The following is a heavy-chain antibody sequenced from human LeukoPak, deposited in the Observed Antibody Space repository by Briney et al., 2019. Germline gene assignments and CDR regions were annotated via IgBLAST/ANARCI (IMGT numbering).Heavy chain of an antibody. CDR1: GYTFTDYL. Sequence: ASVKVSCKASGYTFTDYLMHWVRQAPGQGLEWMGWINPNSGGTNYARKFQGRVTVTSDTSISTAYMELTSLRSDDTAVYYCARARNSGWSAGDYWGQGTLVTVSS. CDR3: ARARNSGWSAGDY. CDR2: INPNSGGT. J-gene: IGHJ4*02. D-gene: IGHD6-19*01. V-gene: IGHV1-2*02.